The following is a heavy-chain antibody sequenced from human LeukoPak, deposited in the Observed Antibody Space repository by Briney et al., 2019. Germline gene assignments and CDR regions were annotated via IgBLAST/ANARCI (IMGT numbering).Heavy chain of an antibody. V-gene: IGHV1-8*01. CDR3: AGGHWPKYYYDSILRGLGAFDI. J-gene: IGHJ3*02. D-gene: IGHD3-22*01. CDR2: MNPNSGNT. Sequence: GASVKVSCKASGYTFTSYDINWVRQATGQGLEWMGWMNPNSGNTGYAQKFQGRVTMTRNTSISTAYMELSSLRSEDTAVYYCAGGHWPKYYYDSILRGLGAFDIWGQGTMVTVSS. CDR1: GYTFTSYD.